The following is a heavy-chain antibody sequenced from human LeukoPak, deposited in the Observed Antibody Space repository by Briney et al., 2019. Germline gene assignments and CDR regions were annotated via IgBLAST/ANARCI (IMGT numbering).Heavy chain of an antibody. CDR1: GFTLSSYA. CDR2: ISVSGNT. D-gene: IGHD1-26*01. V-gene: IGHV3-23*01. Sequence: PGGSLRLSCAASGFTLSSYAMSCVRQGPGKGLEWVSAISVSGNTYHADSGKGRLTISRDNSRDTLYLQMNSLRAEDTAIYICAKDGGTYPYFLDVWGKGTTVIVSS. CDR3: AKDGGTYPYFLDV. J-gene: IGHJ6*03.